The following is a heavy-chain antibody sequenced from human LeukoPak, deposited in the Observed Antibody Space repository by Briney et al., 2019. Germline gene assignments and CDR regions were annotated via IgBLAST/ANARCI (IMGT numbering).Heavy chain of an antibody. CDR3: ASIAVDNFDY. J-gene: IGHJ4*02. CDR1: GGSISSSSYY. D-gene: IGHD6-19*01. V-gene: IGHV4-39*07. Sequence: PSETLSLTCTVSGGSISSSSYYWGWIRRPPGKGLEWIGSIYYSGSTYYNPSLKSRVTISVDTSKNQFSLKLSSVTAADTAVYYCASIAVDNFDYWGQGTLVTVSS. CDR2: IYYSGST.